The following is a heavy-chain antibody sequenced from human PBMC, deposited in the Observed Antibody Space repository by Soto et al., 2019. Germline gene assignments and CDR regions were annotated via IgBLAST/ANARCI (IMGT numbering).Heavy chain of an antibody. D-gene: IGHD7-27*01. CDR1: GYVFLNFG. CDR3: ARETSFRNILPGD. Sequence: QVQLVQSGGEVKKPGASVKVSCKASGYVFLNFGISWVRQAPGKGLEWMGWISTFNNKTNYVQQFHHRITMTTETSANTAYLELRSRRSDDTAVYYCARETSFRNILPGDWGQGTLFTVSS. V-gene: IGHV1-18*01. J-gene: IGHJ1*01. CDR2: ISTFNNKT.